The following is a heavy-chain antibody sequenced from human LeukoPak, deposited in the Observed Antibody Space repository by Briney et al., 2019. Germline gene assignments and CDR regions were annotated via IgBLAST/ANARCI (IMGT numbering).Heavy chain of an antibody. J-gene: IGHJ4*02. CDR3: ARELEGQIDY. CDR2: IYYSGTT. D-gene: IGHD3-3*01. CDR1: GGSISSNNYS. Sequence: SQTLSLTCTVSGGSISSNNYSWGWIRQPPGKGLEWIGSIYYSGTTYYNPSLKSRVTISVDTSKNQFSLKLSSVTAADTAVYYCARELEGQIDYWGQGTLVTVSS. V-gene: IGHV4-39*07.